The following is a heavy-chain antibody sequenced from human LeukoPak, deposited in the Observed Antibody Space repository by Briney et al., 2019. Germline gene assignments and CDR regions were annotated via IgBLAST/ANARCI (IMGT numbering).Heavy chain of an antibody. CDR3: ARNPHSYYYSSTGSKGGGRYDAFDI. CDR2: MYYSGST. CDR1: GGSISSSNYY. V-gene: IGHV4-39*01. D-gene: IGHD3-22*01. J-gene: IGHJ3*02. Sequence: SETLSLTCTVSGGSISSSNYYWGWIRQPPGQGLEWIGSMYYSGSTYYNPTLKSRVTISVDTSQNQFSLKLTSVTAADTALYYCARNPHSYYYSSTGSKGGGRYDAFDIWGQGTKVTVSS.